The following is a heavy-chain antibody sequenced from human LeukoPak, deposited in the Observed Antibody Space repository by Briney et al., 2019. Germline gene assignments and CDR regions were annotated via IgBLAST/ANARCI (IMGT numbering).Heavy chain of an antibody. V-gene: IGHV3-9*01. CDR1: GFTFDDYA. J-gene: IGHJ3*02. CDR3: ARRLTIVVVPAAIYSSAFDI. Sequence: GGSLRLSCAASGFTFDDYAMHWVRQAPGKGLEWVSGISWNSDSIDYADSVKGRFTISRDNSKNTLYLQMNSLRAEDTAVYYCARRLTIVVVPAAIYSSAFDIWGQGTMVTVSS. D-gene: IGHD2-2*01. CDR2: ISWNSDSI.